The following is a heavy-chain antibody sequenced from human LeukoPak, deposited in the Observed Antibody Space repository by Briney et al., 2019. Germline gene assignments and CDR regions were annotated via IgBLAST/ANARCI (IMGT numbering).Heavy chain of an antibody. CDR1: GFTFNNFA. V-gene: IGHV3-21*01. CDR2: IGADSNNI. Sequence: GGSLRLSCAASGFTFNNFAMAWFRQAPGKGLEWVSVIGADSNNIHYADSVKGRFTISRDNAKNSLYLQMNSLRAEDTAVYYCARNYGDYPIGYYFDYWGQGTLVTVSS. J-gene: IGHJ4*02. D-gene: IGHD4-17*01. CDR3: ARNYGDYPIGYYFDY.